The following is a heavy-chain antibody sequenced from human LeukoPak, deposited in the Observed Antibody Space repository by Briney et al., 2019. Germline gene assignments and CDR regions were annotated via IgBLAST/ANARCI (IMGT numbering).Heavy chain of an antibody. CDR1: GGTFGSYA. D-gene: IGHD6-6*01. Sequence: EASVKVSCKASGGTFGSYAISWVRQAPGQGLEWMGRIIPILGIANYAQKFQGRVTITADKSTSTAYMELSSLRSEDTAVYYCARGSASSSPFDYWGQGTLVTVSS. J-gene: IGHJ4*02. CDR2: IIPILGIA. V-gene: IGHV1-69*04. CDR3: ARGSASSSPFDY.